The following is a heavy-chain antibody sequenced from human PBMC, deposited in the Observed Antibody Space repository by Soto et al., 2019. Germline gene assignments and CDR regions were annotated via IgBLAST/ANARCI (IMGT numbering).Heavy chain of an antibody. CDR3: ASTYCSGGSCYPYYFDY. CDR2: IYYSGST. J-gene: IGHJ4*02. D-gene: IGHD2-15*01. Sequence: SETLSLTCTVSGGSISSSSYYWGWIRQPPGKGLEWIGSIYYSGSTYYNPSLKSRVTISVDTSKNQFSLKLSSVTAADTAVYYCASTYCSGGSCYPYYFDYWGRGTLVTVSS. CDR1: GGSISSSSYY. V-gene: IGHV4-39*01.